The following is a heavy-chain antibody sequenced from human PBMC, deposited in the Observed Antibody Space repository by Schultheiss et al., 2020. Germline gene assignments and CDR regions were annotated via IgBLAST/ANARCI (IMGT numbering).Heavy chain of an antibody. CDR2: IYYSGST. J-gene: IGHJ3*02. CDR1: GGSFSGYY. D-gene: IGHD2-15*01. V-gene: IGHV4-34*09. CDR3: ARELPRGGAFDI. Sequence: SETLSLTCAVYGGSFSGYYWSWIRQPPGKGLEWIGYIYYSGSTYYNPSLKSRVTISVDTSKNQFSLKLSSVTAADTAVYYCARELPRGGAFDIWGQGTMVTVSS.